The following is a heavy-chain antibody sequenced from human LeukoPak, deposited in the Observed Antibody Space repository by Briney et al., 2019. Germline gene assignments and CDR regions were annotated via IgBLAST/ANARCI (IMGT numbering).Heavy chain of an antibody. J-gene: IGHJ3*02. CDR2: ISGSGGST. CDR1: GFTFSSYA. CDR3: AKDLSKSYGDYGTSGAFDI. Sequence: PGGSRRLSCAASGFTFSSYAMSWVRQAPGKGLEWVSAISGSGGSTYYADSVKGRFTISRDNSKNTLYLQMNSLRAEDTAVYYCAKDLSKSYGDYGTSGAFDIWGQGTLVTVSS. D-gene: IGHD4-17*01. V-gene: IGHV3-23*01.